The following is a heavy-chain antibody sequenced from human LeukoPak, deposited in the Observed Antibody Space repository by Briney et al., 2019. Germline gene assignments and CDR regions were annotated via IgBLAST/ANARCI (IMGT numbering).Heavy chain of an antibody. V-gene: IGHV3-23*01. D-gene: IGHD3-22*01. CDR2: VSGTGETT. Sequence: TGESLRLSCAASGFPLGSYAMSWVRQAPRQGLEWVSTVSGTGETTYYADSVKGRFNISRDNSKNTLYLQMNSLRPDDTAIYYCAKGHPNYYDNSGYDYWGQGTLVTVSS. CDR3: AKGHPNYYDNSGYDY. CDR1: GFPLGSYA. J-gene: IGHJ4*02.